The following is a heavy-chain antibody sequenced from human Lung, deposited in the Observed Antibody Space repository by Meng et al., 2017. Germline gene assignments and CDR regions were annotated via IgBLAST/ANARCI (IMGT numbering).Heavy chain of an antibody. J-gene: IGHJ4*02. Sequence: HLWVAGLLNPPDTLPPTGVASGGSFRDYYWSWIRQPPGKGLEWIGEINHSGSTNYNPSLESRATISVDTSQNNLSLKLSSVTAADSAVYYCARGPTTMAHDFDYWGQGTLVTVSS. CDR1: GGSFRDYY. CDR2: INHSGST. V-gene: IGHV4-34*01. D-gene: IGHD4-11*01. CDR3: ARGPTTMAHDFDY.